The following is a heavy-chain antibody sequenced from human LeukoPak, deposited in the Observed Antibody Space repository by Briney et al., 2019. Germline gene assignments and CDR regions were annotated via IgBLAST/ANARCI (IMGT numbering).Heavy chain of an antibody. V-gene: IGHV3-21*01. CDR3: MRAARSGLQVRSPAYFDF. J-gene: IGHJ4*02. D-gene: IGHD2-21*02. CDR2: ISSSGVYI. CDR1: GFTFSHYF. Sequence: PGGSLRLSCAASGFTFSHYFMNWVRQVPGKGLEWVSSISSSGVYISYGDSLKGRFTISRDNAQNSLYLQMSSLTAEDTAVYYCMRAARSGLQVRSPAYFDFWGQGTVVTVSS.